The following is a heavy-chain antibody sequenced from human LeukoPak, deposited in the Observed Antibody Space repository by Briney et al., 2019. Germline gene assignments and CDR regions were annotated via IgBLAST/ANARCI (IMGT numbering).Heavy chain of an antibody. J-gene: IGHJ4*02. CDR1: GFTFSSYG. CDR2: IWYDGSNK. Sequence: GGSLRLSCAASGFTFSSYGMHWVRQAPGKGLEWVAVIWYDGSNKYYADSVKGRFTISRDNSKNTLYLQMNSLIAEDTAVYYCARDHHQRWLQYLFDYWGQGTLVTVSS. V-gene: IGHV3-33*01. CDR3: ARDHHQRWLQYLFDY. D-gene: IGHD5-24*01.